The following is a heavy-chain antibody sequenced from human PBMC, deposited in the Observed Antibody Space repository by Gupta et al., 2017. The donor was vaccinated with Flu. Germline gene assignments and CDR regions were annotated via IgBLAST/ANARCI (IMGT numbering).Heavy chain of an antibody. V-gene: IGHV4-59*01. CDR3: ASTILGATGDDYYYEYMDV. D-gene: IGHD1-26*01. CDR2: VYYTGNT. CDR1: GSPISDFY. Sequence: QVQLQESGPGLVQPSETLSLTCTVLGSPISDFYWSWIRPPPGTGLEWIGHVYYTGNTKHSPSLKSRVTMSVDMSKSQVSLKLTSVTAADTAVYYCASTILGATGDDYYYEYMDVWGKGTTVTVSS. J-gene: IGHJ6*03.